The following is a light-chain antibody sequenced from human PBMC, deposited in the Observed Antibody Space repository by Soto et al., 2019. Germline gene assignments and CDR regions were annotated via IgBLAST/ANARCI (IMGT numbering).Light chain of an antibody. CDR3: QQYNSSPYT. CDR2: KAS. CDR1: QSISSW. Sequence: DIQMTQSPSTLSASVGDRVTITCRASQSISSWLAWYQQKPGKAPKLLIYKASSLESGVPSRFSGSASGTEFTLTISSPQPDDFATYYCQQYNSSPYTFGQGTKLEIK. J-gene: IGKJ2*01. V-gene: IGKV1-5*03.